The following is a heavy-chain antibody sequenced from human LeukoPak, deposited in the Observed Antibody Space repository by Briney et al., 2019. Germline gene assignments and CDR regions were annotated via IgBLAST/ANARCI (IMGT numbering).Heavy chain of an antibody. Sequence: GESLKISCQASGYSFMTYWIGWVRPMPGKGLEWMAIIYPGDSDTKYSPSFQDQVTISADKSINTAYLHWRSLKASDTAMYYCARPQYSSGWYGFFDYWGQGTLVTVSS. CDR3: ARPQYSSGWYGFFDY. V-gene: IGHV5-51*01. J-gene: IGHJ4*02. CDR2: IYPGDSDT. CDR1: GYSFMTYW. D-gene: IGHD6-19*01.